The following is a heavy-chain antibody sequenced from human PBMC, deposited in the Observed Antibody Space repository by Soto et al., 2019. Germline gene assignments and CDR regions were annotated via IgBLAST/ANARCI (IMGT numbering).Heavy chain of an antibody. Sequence: EVQLVESGGGLVQPGGSLRLSYAASGFTFSGYWMTWASQAPGKGLEWVAQIKDDGSEKFSVDSVKGRFTISRDNADNLLYLQLNSLRAEDTAVYCCARDGYCSGGSCYRRNDYWCQGTLVIVSS. CDR2: IKDDGSEK. CDR1: GFTFSGYW. CDR3: ARDGYCSGGSCYRRNDY. J-gene: IGHJ4*02. V-gene: IGHV3-7*01. D-gene: IGHD2-15*01.